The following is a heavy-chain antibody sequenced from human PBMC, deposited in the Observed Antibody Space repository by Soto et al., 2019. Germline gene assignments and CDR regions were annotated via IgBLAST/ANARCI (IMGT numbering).Heavy chain of an antibody. V-gene: IGHV3-30-3*01. Sequence: PGGSLRLSCAASGFTFSSYAMHWVRQAPGKGLEWVAVISYDGSNKYYADSVKGRFTISRDNSKNTLYLQMNSLRAEDTAVYYCARESLTYYYDSSGYYLDYWGQGTLVTVSS. CDR3: ARESLTYYYDSSGYYLDY. D-gene: IGHD3-22*01. J-gene: IGHJ4*02. CDR1: GFTFSSYA. CDR2: ISYDGSNK.